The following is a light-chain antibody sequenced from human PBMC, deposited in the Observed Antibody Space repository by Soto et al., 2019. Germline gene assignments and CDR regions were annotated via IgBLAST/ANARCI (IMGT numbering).Light chain of an antibody. CDR3: RHYNSYLET. CDR2: MAS. J-gene: IGKJ1*01. CDR1: QSISTW. V-gene: IGKV1-5*03. Sequence: DIQMAQSPSTLSASVGDRVTITCRASQSISTWLAWYQHKPGRAPKLLIYMASTLESGVPSRLSGSGSGTEFTLTISSLQPDDFATYYCRHYNSYLETFGQGTRVEIK.